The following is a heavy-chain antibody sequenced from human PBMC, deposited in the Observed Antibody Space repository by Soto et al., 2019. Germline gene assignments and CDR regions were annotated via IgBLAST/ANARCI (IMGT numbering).Heavy chain of an antibody. J-gene: IGHJ4*02. Sequence: QVQLVQSGAEVKKPGASVKVSCKASGYTFTSNAMHWVRQAPGQGLEWMGWINTGNGNTKYSQKFQGRVTITRDTSASTAYMELSSLRSEDTAVYYGARAFDLFDYWGQGTLVTVSS. CDR3: ARAFDLFDY. CDR2: INTGNGNT. D-gene: IGHD3-9*01. V-gene: IGHV1-3*04. CDR1: GYTFTSNA.